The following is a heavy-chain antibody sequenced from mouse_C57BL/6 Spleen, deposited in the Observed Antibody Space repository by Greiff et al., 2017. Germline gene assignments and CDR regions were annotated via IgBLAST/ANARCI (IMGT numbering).Heavy chain of an antibody. V-gene: IGHV14-4*01. CDR2: IDPENGDT. CDR3: TPLTGDAY. Sequence: VQLQQSGAELVRPGASVKLSCTASGFNIKDDNMHWVKQRPEQGLEWIGWIDPENGDTEYASKFQGKATITADTSSNTAYLQLSSLTSEDTAVYYCTPLTGDAYWGQGTLVTVSA. J-gene: IGHJ3*01. CDR1: GFNIKDDN.